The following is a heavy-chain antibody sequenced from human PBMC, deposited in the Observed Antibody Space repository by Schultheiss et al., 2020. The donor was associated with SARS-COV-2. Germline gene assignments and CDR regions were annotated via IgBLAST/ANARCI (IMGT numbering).Heavy chain of an antibody. CDR3: ARGGFESIAADFDY. V-gene: IGHV3-48*01. J-gene: IGHJ4*02. CDR2: ITSSSSTI. CDR1: GFTVSSNY. Sequence: GESLKISCAASGFTVSSNYMSWVRQAPGKGLEWVSYITSSSSTIYYADSVKGRFTISRDNAKNSLFLQMNSLRAEDTAVYYCARGGFESIAADFDYWGQGTLVTVSS. D-gene: IGHD6-6*01.